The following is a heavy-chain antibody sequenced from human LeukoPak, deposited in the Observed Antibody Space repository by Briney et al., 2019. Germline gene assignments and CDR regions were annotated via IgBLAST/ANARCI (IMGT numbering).Heavy chain of an antibody. V-gene: IGHV4-59*08. D-gene: IGHD3-22*01. Sequence: SETLSLTCTVSGGSISSYYWSCIRQPPGKGLEWIGYIYYSGSTNYNPSLKSRVTISVDTSKNQFSLKLSSVTAADTAVYYCARRTYYYNSSGYYGIDAFDIWGQGTMVTVPS. CDR3: ARRTYYYNSSGYYGIDAFDI. J-gene: IGHJ3*02. CDR2: IYYSGST. CDR1: GGSISSYY.